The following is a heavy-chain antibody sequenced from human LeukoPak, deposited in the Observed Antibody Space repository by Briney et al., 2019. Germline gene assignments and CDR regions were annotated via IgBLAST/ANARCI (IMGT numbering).Heavy chain of an antibody. D-gene: IGHD2-21*01. Sequence: GGSLRLSCEVSGFTFDSFGMNWVRQAPGKGLEWVAYISTTSTAIYYADSVEGRFTISRDNAKNSLYLEMSGLRDEDTAVYYCARELRQVIWGFFDYWGQGALVTASS. V-gene: IGHV3-48*02. CDR2: ISTTSTAI. J-gene: IGHJ4*02. CDR3: ARELRQVIWGFFDY. CDR1: GFTFDSFG.